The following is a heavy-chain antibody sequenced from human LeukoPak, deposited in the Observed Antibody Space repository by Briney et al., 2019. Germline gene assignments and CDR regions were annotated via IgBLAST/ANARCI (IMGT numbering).Heavy chain of an antibody. D-gene: IGHD3-22*01. Sequence: ASVKVSCKASGYTFTGYYMHWVRQTPGQGLEWMGWINPNSGGTNYAQKFQGRVTMTRDTSISTAYMELSRLRSDDTAVYYCAGDSSGYYHGTDYWGQGTLVTVSS. CDR1: GYTFTGYY. CDR2: INPNSGGT. J-gene: IGHJ4*02. CDR3: AGDSSGYYHGTDY. V-gene: IGHV1-2*02.